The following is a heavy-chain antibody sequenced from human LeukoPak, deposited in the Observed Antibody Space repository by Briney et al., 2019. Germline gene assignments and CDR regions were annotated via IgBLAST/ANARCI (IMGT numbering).Heavy chain of an antibody. CDR3: AKGAEYFYDSSGLIDF. V-gene: IGHV3-74*01. J-gene: IGHJ4*02. CDR1: RFPYSYRW. D-gene: IGHD3-22*01. CDR2: IENDGVST. Sequence: GGPLRLSCTASRFPYSYRWMHCVRHVPGKGRVGVSRIENDGVSTTYADSVKGRFTISRDNAKNTLYLQVISLRDEDTAIYYCAKGAEYFYDSSGLIDFWGQGTLVTVSS.